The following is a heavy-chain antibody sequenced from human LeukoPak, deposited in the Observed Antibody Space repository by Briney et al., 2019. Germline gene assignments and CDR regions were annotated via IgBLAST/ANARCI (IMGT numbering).Heavy chain of an antibody. CDR2: IWYDGSNK. J-gene: IGHJ4*02. Sequence: TGRSLRLSCAASGFTFSSYGMHWVRQAPGKGLKWVAVIWYDGSNKYYADSVKGRFTISRDNSKNTLYLQMNSLIAEYTAVYYCAKTAGRHSGYDLDYWGQGTLVTVSS. D-gene: IGHD5-12*01. CDR3: AKTAGRHSGYDLDY. CDR1: GFTFSSYG. V-gene: IGHV3-33*06.